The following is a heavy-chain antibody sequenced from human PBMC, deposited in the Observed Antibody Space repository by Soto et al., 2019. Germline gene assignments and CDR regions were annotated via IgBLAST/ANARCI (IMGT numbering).Heavy chain of an antibody. Sequence: PGGSLRLSCAASGFTFSRSWMSWVRQAPGRGLEWVASIKQDGSEKYYEDSVKGRFTLSRDNAKNSLYLQMNSLRAEDTALYYCAGPVWGDSGSYYPLDYWGQGTPVTVSS. CDR2: IKQDGSEK. CDR1: GFTFSRSW. CDR3: AGPVWGDSGSYYPLDY. D-gene: IGHD1-26*01. V-gene: IGHV3-7*05. J-gene: IGHJ4*02.